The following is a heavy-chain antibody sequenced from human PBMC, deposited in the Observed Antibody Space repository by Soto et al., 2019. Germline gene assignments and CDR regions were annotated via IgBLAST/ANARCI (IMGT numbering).Heavy chain of an antibody. CDR3: ARAAKRYFDY. CDR1: GVTFNTFA. Sequence: QVQLVQSGAEVKKPGSSVKVSCKASGVTFNTFAISWVRQAPGQGLEWMGGIIPIFGPANYAEKFQGRVTITADKSTSTAYLELTSLTSEDTAVYYCARAAKRYFDYWGQGTLVTVSS. V-gene: IGHV1-69*06. CDR2: IIPIFGPA. J-gene: IGHJ4*02.